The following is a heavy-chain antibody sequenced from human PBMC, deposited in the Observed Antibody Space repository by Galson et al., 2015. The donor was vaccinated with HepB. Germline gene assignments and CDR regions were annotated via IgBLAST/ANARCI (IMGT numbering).Heavy chain of an antibody. J-gene: IGHJ5*02. D-gene: IGHD1-7*01. CDR3: AKDRDWNYGESWFDP. V-gene: IGHV3-23*01. CDR1: GFTFSSYA. Sequence: SLRLSCAASGFTFSSYAMSWVRQAPGKGLEWVSAISGSGGSTYYADSVKGRFTISRDNSKNTLYLQMNSLRAEDTAVYYCAKDRDWNYGESWFDPWGQGTLVTVSS. CDR2: ISGSGGST.